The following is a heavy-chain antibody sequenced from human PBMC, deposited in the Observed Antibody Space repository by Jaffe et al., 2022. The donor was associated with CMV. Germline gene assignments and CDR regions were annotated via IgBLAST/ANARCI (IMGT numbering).Heavy chain of an antibody. V-gene: IGHV3-23*01. D-gene: IGHD2-15*01. J-gene: IGHJ3*02. CDR2: INGSGGST. CDR1: GFTFSSYV. Sequence: EVQLLESGGGLVQAGGSLRLSCAASGFTFSSYVMTWVRQAPGKGLEWVSVINGSGGSTNYTDSVKGRFTISRDNSKNTLYLQMNSLRAEDTAVYYCAKVGGCGGGSCYEDAFDIWGQGTMVTVSS. CDR3: AKVGGCGGGSCYEDAFDI.